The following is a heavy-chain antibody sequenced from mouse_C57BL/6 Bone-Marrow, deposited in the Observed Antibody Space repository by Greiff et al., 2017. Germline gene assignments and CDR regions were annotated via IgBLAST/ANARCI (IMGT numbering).Heavy chain of an antibody. V-gene: IGHV2-2*01. CDR1: GFSLPSYG. J-gene: IGHJ2*01. D-gene: IGHD2-5*01. Sequence: VKLMESGPGLVQPSQSLSITCTVSGFSLPSYGVHWVRQSPGKGLEWLGVIWSGGSTDYNAAFISRLSISKDNSKSQVFFKMNSLQADDTAIYYWARTDYSNSYYFDYWGQGTTLTVSS. CDR3: ARTDYSNSYYFDY. CDR2: IWSGGST.